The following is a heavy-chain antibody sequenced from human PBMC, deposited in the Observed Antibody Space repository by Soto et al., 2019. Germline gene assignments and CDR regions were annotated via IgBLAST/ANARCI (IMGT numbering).Heavy chain of an antibody. Sequence: SQTLSLTCAISGDSVSSNSAAWNWIRQSPSRGLKWLGRTYYRSKWYNDYAVSVKSRITINPDTSKNQFSLQLNSVTPEDTAVYYCAREGTGTYTFVYYYYYGMDVWGQGTTVTVSS. D-gene: IGHD1-7*01. CDR1: GDSVSSNSAA. V-gene: IGHV6-1*01. CDR3: AREGTGTYTFVYYYYYGMDV. CDR2: TYYRSKWYN. J-gene: IGHJ6*02.